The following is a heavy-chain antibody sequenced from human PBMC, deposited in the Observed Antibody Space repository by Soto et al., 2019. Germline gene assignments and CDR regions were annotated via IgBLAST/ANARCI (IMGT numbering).Heavy chain of an antibody. J-gene: IGHJ5*02. D-gene: IGHD7-27*01. CDR1: GASISSSSW. CDR3: ARDLGWFDP. CDR2: VYHSGDT. V-gene: IGHV4-4*02. Sequence: QVQLQESGPGLVKPSGTLTVTCTVSGASISSSSWWSWVRQPPGKGLEWIGEVYHSGDTNYNPSLKSRVTLSVDKSKTQLSLNLTSVPAADTAVYYCARDLGWFDPWGQGTLVTVSS.